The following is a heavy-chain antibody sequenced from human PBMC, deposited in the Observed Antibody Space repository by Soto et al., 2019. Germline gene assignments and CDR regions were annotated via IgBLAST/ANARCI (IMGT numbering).Heavy chain of an antibody. V-gene: IGHV4-39*01. CDR2: IYSSENT. CDR3: ARLVYDSSGYRPG. D-gene: IGHD3-22*01. J-gene: IGHJ4*02. Sequence: PSETLSLTCSVSGGFVSSSSYSWGWIRQSPGKGLEWIGTIYSSENTYYNPSLLSRVTISVDTSKNQFSLKLSSVTAADTAVYYCARLVYDSSGYRPGWGQGTLVTVSS. CDR1: GGFVSSSSYS.